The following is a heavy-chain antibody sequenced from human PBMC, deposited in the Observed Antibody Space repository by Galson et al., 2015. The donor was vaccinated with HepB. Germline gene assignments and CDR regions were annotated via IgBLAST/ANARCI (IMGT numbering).Heavy chain of an antibody. V-gene: IGHV4-59*08. CDR1: GGSITNYY. CDR3: ERSHGGY. Sequence: ETLSLTCTVSGGSITNYYWSWTRQPPGKGLEWIGFVHYSGRTKYNPSLESRVTISLDRSRNQFFLQLNSVTAADTAVYYCERSHGGYSGQGSLVTVSA. D-gene: IGHD3-16*01. J-gene: IGHJ4*02. CDR2: VHYSGRT.